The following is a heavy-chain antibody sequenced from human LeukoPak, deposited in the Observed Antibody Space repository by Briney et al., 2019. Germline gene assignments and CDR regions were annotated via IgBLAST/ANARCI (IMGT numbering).Heavy chain of an antibody. CDR1: GFTFDDYG. CDR2: INWNGGST. V-gene: IGHV3-20*04. J-gene: IGHJ3*02. D-gene: IGHD3-22*01. Sequence: AGGSLRLSCAASGFTFDDYGMSWVRQAPGKGLDWVSGINWNGGSTGYADSVKGRFTISRDNAKNSLYLQMNSLRAEDTALYYCARGEYYYDSSGSVGGDAFDIWGQGTMVTVSS. CDR3: ARGEYYYDSSGSVGGDAFDI.